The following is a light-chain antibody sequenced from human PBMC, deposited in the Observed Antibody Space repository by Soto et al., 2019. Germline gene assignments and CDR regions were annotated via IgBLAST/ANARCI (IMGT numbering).Light chain of an antibody. CDR1: QSVSSN. V-gene: IGKV3-15*01. CDR2: GAS. J-gene: IGKJ1*01. CDR3: QRYITSPWT. Sequence: EIVMTQSPATLSVSPGERATLSCRASQSVSSNLAWYQQKPGQAPRLLIYGASTRATGIPARFSGSGSGTEFTLSISSQQSKEFAFYYCQRYITSPWTFGQGTKVEIK.